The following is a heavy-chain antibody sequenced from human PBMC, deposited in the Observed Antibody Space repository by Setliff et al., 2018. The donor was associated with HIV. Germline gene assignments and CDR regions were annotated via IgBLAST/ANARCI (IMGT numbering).Heavy chain of an antibody. V-gene: IGHV3-53*01. J-gene: IGHJ6*03. CDR2: ISSGGST. Sequence: GGSLRLSCAASGFSVSSNYMSWVRQTPGKGLEWVSFISSGGSTHYADSVKGRFTISRDNSNNTLYLQMNSLRAEDTAVYYCARVLTVGDCSAGSCYSRAYYYYHMDVWGKGTAVTVSS. D-gene: IGHD2-15*01. CDR3: ARVLTVGDCSAGSCYSRAYYYYHMDV. CDR1: GFSVSSNY.